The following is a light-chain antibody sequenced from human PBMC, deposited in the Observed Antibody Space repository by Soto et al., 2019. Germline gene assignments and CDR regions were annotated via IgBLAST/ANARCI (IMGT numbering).Light chain of an antibody. Sequence: QSALTQPASVSGSPGQSITISCTGTSSDVGGYNYVSWYQQHPGKAPKFIIYEVSNRPSGVSNRFSGSKSDNTASLTISGLQAEDEADYYCSSYTSRNTYVFGTGTKLTVL. V-gene: IGLV2-14*01. CDR2: EVS. J-gene: IGLJ1*01. CDR3: SSYTSRNTYV. CDR1: SSDVGGYNY.